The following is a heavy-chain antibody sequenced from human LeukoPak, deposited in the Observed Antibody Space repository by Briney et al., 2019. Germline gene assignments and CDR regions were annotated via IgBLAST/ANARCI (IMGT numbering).Heavy chain of an antibody. CDR2: IWHDGSNK. CDR3: AKDGDAYTEFYYYYMDV. Sequence: PGGSLRLSCAASGFTFSDYGLHWVRQAPGKGLEWVALIWHDGSNKYYADSVMGRFTISRDNSKNTLYLQMNNLRAEDTAMYYCAKDGDAYTEFYYYYMDVWGKGTTVTVSS. J-gene: IGHJ6*03. D-gene: IGHD5-24*01. CDR1: GFTFSDYG. V-gene: IGHV3-33*06.